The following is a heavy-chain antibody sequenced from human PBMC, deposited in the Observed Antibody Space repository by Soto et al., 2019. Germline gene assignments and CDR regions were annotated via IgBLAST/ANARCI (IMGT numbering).Heavy chain of an antibody. CDR2: ISGSGGNT. Sequence: GGSLRLSCTASGFTFSSYAMSWVSQAPGKGLEWVSAISGSGGNTYYADSVRGRFTISRDNSKNTLYLQMNSLRAEDTAVYYCAKSITARPFDYWGQGALVTVSS. CDR1: GFTFSSYA. V-gene: IGHV3-23*01. D-gene: IGHD6-6*01. J-gene: IGHJ4*02. CDR3: AKSITARPFDY.